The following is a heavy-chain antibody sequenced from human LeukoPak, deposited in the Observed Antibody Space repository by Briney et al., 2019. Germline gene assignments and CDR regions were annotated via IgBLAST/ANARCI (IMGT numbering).Heavy chain of an antibody. CDR1: GDSISSHY. D-gene: IGHD2-2*01. CDR2: IYYSGNM. Sequence: SETLSLTRTVSGDSISSHYWSWIRQPPGKGLEWIGYIYYSGNMNYNPSLKSRVTMSVDTSKNQFSLKLSSVTAADTAVYYCARNPLGNCSSASCLRYWYFDLWGRGTLVTVSS. CDR3: ARNPLGNCSSASCLRYWYFDL. V-gene: IGHV4-59*11. J-gene: IGHJ2*01.